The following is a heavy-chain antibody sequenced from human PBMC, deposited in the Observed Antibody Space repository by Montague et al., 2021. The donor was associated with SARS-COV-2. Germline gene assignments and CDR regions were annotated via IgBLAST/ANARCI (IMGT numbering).Heavy chain of an antibody. Sequence: SFRLSWAASGFTVSSNYMSWVRQAPGKGLEWVSVIYSGGSTYYADSVKGRFTISRGNSKNTLYLQMNSLRAEDTAVYYCAREALPPGSFDYWGQGTLVTDSS. V-gene: IGHV3-53*01. CDR2: IYSGGST. CDR3: AREALPPGSFDY. CDR1: GFTVSSNY. J-gene: IGHJ4*02. D-gene: IGHD1-14*01.